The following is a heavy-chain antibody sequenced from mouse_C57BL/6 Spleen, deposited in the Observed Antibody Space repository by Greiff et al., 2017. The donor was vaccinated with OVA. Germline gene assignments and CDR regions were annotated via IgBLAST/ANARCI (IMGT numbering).Heavy chain of an antibody. CDR1: GYSITSDY. CDR2: ISYSGST. J-gene: IGHJ1*03. D-gene: IGHD1-1*01. V-gene: IGHV3-8*01. CDR3: ARYTTVAPTRYFDV. Sequence: EVKLQESGPGLAKPSQTLSLTCSVTGYSITSDYWNWIRKFPGNKLEYMGYISYSGSTYYYPSPKSRISITRDTTNNQYYLLLNSVTTEDTATDDYARYTTVAPTRYFDVWGTGTTVTVSS.